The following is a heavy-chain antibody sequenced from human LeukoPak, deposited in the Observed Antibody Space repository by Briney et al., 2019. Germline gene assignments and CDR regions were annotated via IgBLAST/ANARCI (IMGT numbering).Heavy chain of an antibody. CDR1: GYTLTELS. CDR3: ARDAVTMLRGVMGY. Sequence: SVKVSCKVSGYTLTELSMHWVRQAPGQGLEWMGGIIPIFGTANYAQKFQGRVTITADESTSTAYMELSSLRSEDTAVYYCARDAVTMLRGVMGYWGQGTLVTVSS. D-gene: IGHD3-10*01. V-gene: IGHV1-69*13. J-gene: IGHJ4*02. CDR2: IIPIFGTA.